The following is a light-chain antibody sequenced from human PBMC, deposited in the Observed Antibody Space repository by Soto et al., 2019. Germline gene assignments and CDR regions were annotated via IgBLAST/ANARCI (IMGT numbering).Light chain of an antibody. CDR2: EVS. V-gene: IGLV2-8*01. J-gene: IGLJ1*01. CDR1: SSDVGGYNY. Sequence: LTQPPSASGSPGQSVTISCTGTSSDVGGYNYVSWYQQHPGKAPKLMIYEVSKRPSGVPDRFSGSKSGNTASLTVSGLQAEDEADYYCSSYARRLRVFGTGNKVTVL. CDR3: SSYARRLRV.